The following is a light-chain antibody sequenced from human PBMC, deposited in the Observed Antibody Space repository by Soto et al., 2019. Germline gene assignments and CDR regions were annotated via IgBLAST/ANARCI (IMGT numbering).Light chain of an antibody. CDR1: QSVSSN. Sequence: EIVMTQSPATLSVSPGERATLSCRASQSVSSNLAWYQQKPGQAPRLLIYGASTRATGIPARFSGSGSGTEFTPTISSLQSEDLAVYYCQHYNTWPPWTFGQGTKVEIK. CDR2: GAS. J-gene: IGKJ1*01. V-gene: IGKV3-15*01. CDR3: QHYNTWPPWT.